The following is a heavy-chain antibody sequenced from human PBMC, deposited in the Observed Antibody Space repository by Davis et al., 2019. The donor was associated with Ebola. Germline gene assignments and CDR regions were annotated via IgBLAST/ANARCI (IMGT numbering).Heavy chain of an antibody. Sequence: PGGSLRLSCAASGFTFSSYGMHWVRQAPGKGLEWVAVISYDGSNKYYADSVKGRFTISRDNSKNTLYLQMNSLRAEDTAVYYCATPVNDYSNGEGRFDYWGQGTLVTVSS. J-gene: IGHJ4*02. CDR3: ATPVNDYSNGEGRFDY. D-gene: IGHD4-11*01. V-gene: IGHV3-30*03. CDR1: GFTFSSYG. CDR2: ISYDGSNK.